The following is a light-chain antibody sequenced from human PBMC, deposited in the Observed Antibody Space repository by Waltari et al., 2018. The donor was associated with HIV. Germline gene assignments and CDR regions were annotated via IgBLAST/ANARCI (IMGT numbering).Light chain of an antibody. V-gene: IGLV1-51*02. CDR2: ENS. CDR1: RSNIGNNF. J-gene: IGLJ3*02. CDR3: ATWDSSLSAAV. Sequence: QSVLTQPPSVSAAPGQKVTISCSGSRSNIGNNFVSWYQQLPGTAPKRLIDENSRRPSGSRDRCSGSKSGTSAALGITGRQTGDEADYYCATWDSSLSAAVFGGGTKLSVL.